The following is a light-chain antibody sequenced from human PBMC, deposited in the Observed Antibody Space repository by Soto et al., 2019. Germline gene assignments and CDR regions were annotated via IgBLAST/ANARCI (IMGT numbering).Light chain of an antibody. J-gene: IGKJ1*01. CDR1: QSVTSGF. V-gene: IGKV3-20*01. CDR3: QQYHNSPRT. Sequence: EIVLTQSPGTLSSSPGERATLSCRASQSVTSGFLAWYQQKPGQAPRLLIYGASNRATGIPDRFSGSGSGADFTLTISRLEPEDFAVYYCQQYHNSPRTFGQGTKVEIK. CDR2: GAS.